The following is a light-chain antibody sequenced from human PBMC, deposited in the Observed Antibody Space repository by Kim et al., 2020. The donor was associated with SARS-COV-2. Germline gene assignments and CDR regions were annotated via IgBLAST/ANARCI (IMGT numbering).Light chain of an antibody. CDR3: CSYAGSFTLV. Sequence: QSVLTQPASVSGSPGQSITISCTGTSSDVGSYDLVSWYQQHPGKAPKLMIYDVTKGPPGVSNRFSGSKFGNTASLTISGLQAEDEADYYCCSYAGSFTLVFGGGTQLTVL. V-gene: IGLV2-23*02. CDR1: SSDVGSYDL. CDR2: DVT. J-gene: IGLJ3*02.